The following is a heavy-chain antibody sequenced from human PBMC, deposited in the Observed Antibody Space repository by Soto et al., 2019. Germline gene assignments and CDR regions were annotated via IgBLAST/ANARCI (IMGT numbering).Heavy chain of an antibody. Sequence: PSETLSLTCTVPCGSISSYYWSWIRQPPGKGLEWIGYIYYSGSTNYNPSLKSRVTISVDTSKNQFSLKLSSVTAADTAVYYCKRGRVRGSSDAFDIWGQGTMVTVSS. CDR2: IYYSGST. CDR3: KRGRVRGSSDAFDI. J-gene: IGHJ3*02. V-gene: IGHV4-59*01. CDR1: CGSISSYY. D-gene: IGHD3-10*01.